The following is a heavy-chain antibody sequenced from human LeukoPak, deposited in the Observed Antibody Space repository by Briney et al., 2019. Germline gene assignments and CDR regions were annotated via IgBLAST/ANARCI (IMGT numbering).Heavy chain of an antibody. J-gene: IGHJ4*02. V-gene: IGHV4-59*08. CDR2: IYYSGNT. CDR3: ARIPPHGVPR. CDR1: GGSFSGYY. Sequence: SETLSLTCAVYGGSFSGYYWSWIRQPPGKGLEWIGYIYYSGNTNYNPSLKSRVTISVDTSKNQFSLKLSSVTAADTAVYYCARIPPHGVPRWGQGTLVTVSS. D-gene: IGHD2-2*01.